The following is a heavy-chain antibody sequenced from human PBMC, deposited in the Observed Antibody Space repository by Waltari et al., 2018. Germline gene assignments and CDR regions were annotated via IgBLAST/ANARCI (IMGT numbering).Heavy chain of an antibody. J-gene: IGHJ4*02. D-gene: IGHD3-10*01. CDR1: GYPFIDYF. V-gene: IGHV1-69-2*01. Sequence: EVQLVQSGAEVKKPGATVKISCKASGYPFIDYFMHWVQQAPGKGREWVGRIDPEDGETVYAEKFQGRVTITADTSTDTSYLELSSLRSDDTAVYYCAPLPGGSGQTFDYWGQGTLLTVSS. CDR2: IDPEDGET. CDR3: APLPGGSGQTFDY.